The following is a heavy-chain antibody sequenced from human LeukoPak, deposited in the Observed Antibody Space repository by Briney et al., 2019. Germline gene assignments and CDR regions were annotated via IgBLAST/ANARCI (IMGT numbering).Heavy chain of an antibody. D-gene: IGHD5-24*01. CDR2: I. V-gene: IGHV3-53*01. CDR1: GFTVSSNY. Sequence: GGSLGLSCAASGFTVSSNYMSWVRQAPGKGLEWVSVISVKGRFTISRDNSKNTLYLQMNSLRAEDTAVYYCARVMDYFDYWGQGTLVTVSS. CDR3: ARVMDYFDY. J-gene: IGHJ4*02.